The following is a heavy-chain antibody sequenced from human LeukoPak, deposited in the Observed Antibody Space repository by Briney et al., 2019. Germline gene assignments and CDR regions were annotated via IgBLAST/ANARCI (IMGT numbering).Heavy chain of an antibody. J-gene: IGHJ4*02. V-gene: IGHV3-30*03. CDR1: GFTFSSYG. D-gene: IGHD1-26*01. Sequence: GRSLRLSCAASGFTFSSYGMHWVRQAPGKGLEWVAVISYDGSNKYYADSMKGRFTISRDNSKNTLYLQMNSLRAEDTAVYYCARREGGGLLGATGANDYWGQGTLVTVSS. CDR2: ISYDGSNK. CDR3: ARREGGGLLGATGANDY.